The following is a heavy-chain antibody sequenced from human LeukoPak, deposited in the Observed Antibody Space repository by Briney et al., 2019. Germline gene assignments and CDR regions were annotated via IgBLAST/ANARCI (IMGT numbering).Heavy chain of an antibody. CDR1: GFTFSGYA. CDR2: ISGSGGST. CDR3: AKGPQLETTEWFDP. Sequence: PGGSLRLSCAASGFTFSGYAISWVRQAPGKGLEWVSAISGSGGSTYYADSVKGRFTISRDNSKNTLYLQMNSLRAEDTAVYYCAKGPQLETTEWFDPWGQGTLVTVSS. J-gene: IGHJ5*02. V-gene: IGHV3-23*01. D-gene: IGHD1-1*01.